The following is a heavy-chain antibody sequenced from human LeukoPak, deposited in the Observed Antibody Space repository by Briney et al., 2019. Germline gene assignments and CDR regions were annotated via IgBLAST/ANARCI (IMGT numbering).Heavy chain of an antibody. J-gene: IGHJ6*02. V-gene: IGHV1-69*13. D-gene: IGHD3-10*01. Sequence: SEKVSCKASGGTFSSYAISWVRQAPGQGLEWMGGIIPIFGTANYAQKFQGRVTITADESASTAYMELSSLRSEDTAVYYCARVMDPSYYYYYGMDVWGQGTTVTVSS. CDR1: GGTFSSYA. CDR3: ARVMDPSYYYYYGMDV. CDR2: IIPIFGTA.